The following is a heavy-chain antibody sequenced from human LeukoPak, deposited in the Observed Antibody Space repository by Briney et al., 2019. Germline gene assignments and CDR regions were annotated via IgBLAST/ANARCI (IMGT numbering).Heavy chain of an antibody. CDR3: ARVRWFRRFDY. V-gene: IGHV3-7*01. Sequence: GGSLRLSCAASGFTFSSYWMSWVRQAPGKGLEWVANIKQDGSEKYYVDSVKGRFTISRDNAKNSLYLQMNSLGAEDTAVYYCARVRWFRRFDYWGQGTLVTVSS. CDR1: GFTFSSYW. J-gene: IGHJ4*02. D-gene: IGHD2-15*01. CDR2: IKQDGSEK.